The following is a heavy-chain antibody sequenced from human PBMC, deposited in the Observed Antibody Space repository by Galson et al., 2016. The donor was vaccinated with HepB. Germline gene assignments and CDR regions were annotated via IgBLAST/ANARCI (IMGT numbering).Heavy chain of an antibody. CDR3: ARDTGTCRSATYCNWGAFDI. Sequence: SLRLSCAASGFTLRDYWMTWVRQGPGKGLEWVASIKQDGRERQYVDSVKGRFTISRDNADNSLYLQVNSLREEDTAVYFCARDTGTCRSATYCNWGAFDIWGQGTMVTVSS. CDR1: GFTLRDYW. J-gene: IGHJ3*02. V-gene: IGHV3-7*03. D-gene: IGHD4-17*01. CDR2: IKQDGRER.